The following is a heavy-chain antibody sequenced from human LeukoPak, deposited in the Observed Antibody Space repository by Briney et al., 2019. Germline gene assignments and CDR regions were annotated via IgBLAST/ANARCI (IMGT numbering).Heavy chain of an antibody. J-gene: IGHJ4*02. CDR2: IKQDGSEK. Sequence: PGRSLRLSCAASGFTFSSFWMNWVRQAPGKGLEWVANIKQDGSEKSYVDSVKGRFTISRDNAKNSLYLQMNSLRAEDTAVYYCARLAVCGGDCFSGGVDFDYWGQGTLVTVSS. D-gene: IGHD2-21*02. CDR3: ARLAVCGGDCFSGGVDFDY. V-gene: IGHV3-7*05. CDR1: GFTFSSFW.